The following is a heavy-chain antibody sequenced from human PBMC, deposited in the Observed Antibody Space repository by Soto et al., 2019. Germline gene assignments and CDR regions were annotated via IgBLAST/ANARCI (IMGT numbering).Heavy chain of an antibody. CDR2: MNPNSGNT. D-gene: IGHD4-4*01. CDR1: GYTFTSYD. CDR3: ARCRTVTKCVWFDP. J-gene: IGHJ5*02. V-gene: IGHV1-8*01. Sequence: QVQLVQSGAEVKKPGASVKVSCKASGYTFTSYDINWVRQATGQGLEWMGWMNPNSGNTGYAQKFQGRVTMTRNTSISTPYMELSSLRSEDTAVYYCARCRTVTKCVWFDPWGQGTLVTVSS.